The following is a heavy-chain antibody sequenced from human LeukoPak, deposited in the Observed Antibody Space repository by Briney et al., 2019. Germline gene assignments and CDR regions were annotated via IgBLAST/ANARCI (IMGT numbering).Heavy chain of an antibody. CDR3: ASGPIAVTGTAWGA. Sequence: SRVTISVDTSKNQFSLKLSSVTAADTAVYYCASGPIAVTGTAWGAWGQGTLVTVSS. J-gene: IGHJ4*02. V-gene: IGHV4-34*01. D-gene: IGHD6-19*01.